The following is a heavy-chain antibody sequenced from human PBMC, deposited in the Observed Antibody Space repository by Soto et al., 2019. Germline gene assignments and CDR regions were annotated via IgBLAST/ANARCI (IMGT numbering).Heavy chain of an antibody. CDR3: ARVGIAYYYDSSGYNPWFDP. V-gene: IGHV4-31*03. Sequence: PSETLSLTCTVSGGSISSGGYYWSWIRQHPGKGLEWIGYIYYSGSTYYNPSLKSRVTISVDTSKNQFSLKLSSVTAAGTAVYYGARVGIAYYYDSSGYNPWFDPWGQGTLVTVSS. CDR1: GGSISSGGYY. CDR2: IYYSGST. D-gene: IGHD3-22*01. J-gene: IGHJ5*02.